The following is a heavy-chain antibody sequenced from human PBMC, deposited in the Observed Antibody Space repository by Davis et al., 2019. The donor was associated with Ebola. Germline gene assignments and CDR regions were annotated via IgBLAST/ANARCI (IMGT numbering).Heavy chain of an antibody. V-gene: IGHV5-10-1*01. D-gene: IGHD5-24*01. J-gene: IGHJ3*01. CDR1: GFTFNNFW. CDR2: IDPAASYS. Sequence: PGGSLRLFCEASGFTFNNFWISWVRQMPGKGLEWMGRIDPAASYSSYSPSFQGHVTISADKSVSTAYLQWTSLKASDTAIYYCARRNVYNDAFDVWGQGTLVTVSS. CDR3: ARRNVYNDAFDV.